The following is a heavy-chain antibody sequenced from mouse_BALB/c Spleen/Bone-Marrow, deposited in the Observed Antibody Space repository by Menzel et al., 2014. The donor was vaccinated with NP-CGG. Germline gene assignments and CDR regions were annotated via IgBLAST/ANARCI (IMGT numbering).Heavy chain of an antibody. D-gene: IGHD2-14*01. J-gene: IGHJ4*01. CDR3: ARVGYRYDGYAMDY. CDR1: GFSLTSYG. V-gene: IGHV2-9*02. Sequence: QVQLKQSGPGLVAPSQSLSITCTVSGFSLTSYGVRWVRQPPGKGLEWLGVIWAGGSTNYNSALMSRLSISKDNSKSQVFLKMNSLQTDDTAMYYCARVGYRYDGYAMDYWGQGTSVTVSS. CDR2: IWAGGST.